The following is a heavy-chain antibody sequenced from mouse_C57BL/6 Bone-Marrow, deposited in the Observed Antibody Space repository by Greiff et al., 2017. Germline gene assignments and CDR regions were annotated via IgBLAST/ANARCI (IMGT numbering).Heavy chain of an antibody. V-gene: IGHV14-4*01. J-gene: IGHJ2*01. CDR1: GFNFKDDY. Sequence: VQLQQSGAELVRPGASVKLSCTASGFNFKDDYMHWVKQRPEQGLEWIGWIDPENGDTDYASKFQGKDTITADTSSNTAYLHLSSLASADTAVXCCTTHYYDGQDYWGQGTTLTVSS. CDR3: TTHYYDGQDY. CDR2: IDPENGDT. D-gene: IGHD1-2*01.